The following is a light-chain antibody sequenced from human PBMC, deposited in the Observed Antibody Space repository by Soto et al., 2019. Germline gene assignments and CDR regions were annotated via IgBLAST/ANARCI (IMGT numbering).Light chain of an antibody. V-gene: IGKV3-20*01. CDR2: GAS. Sequence: EIVLTQSPGTLSLSPGERATLSCRASQSGSSTFFAWYQQKPGQAPRLLIYGASKRAAGLPDRFSGSGSGTDFTLTISRLEPEDFAVYYCQQYGESESAWTFGQGTKGDIK. J-gene: IGKJ1*01. CDR3: QQYGESESAWT. CDR1: QSGSSTF.